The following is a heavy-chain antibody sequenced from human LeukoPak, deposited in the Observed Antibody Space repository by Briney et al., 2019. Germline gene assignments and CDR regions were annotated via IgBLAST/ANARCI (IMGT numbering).Heavy chain of an antibody. CDR2: ISYDGSNK. Sequence: GGSLGLSCAASGFTFSSYGMHWVRQAPGKGLEWVAVISYDGSNKYYADSVKGRFTISRDNSKNTLYLQMNSLRAEDTAVYYCAKDDPAMDLDYWGQGTLVTVSP. V-gene: IGHV3-30*18. J-gene: IGHJ4*02. D-gene: IGHD5-18*01. CDR1: GFTFSSYG. CDR3: AKDDPAMDLDY.